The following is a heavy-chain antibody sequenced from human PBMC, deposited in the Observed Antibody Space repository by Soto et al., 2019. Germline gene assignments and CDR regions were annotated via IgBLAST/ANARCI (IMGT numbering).Heavy chain of an antibody. Sequence: EVQLLESGGGLVQPGGSLRLSCAASGFTLSNYAMKWVRQAPGKGLEWVSVISGRGDVTYHADSVKGRFTISSDNSKNTLYLQMNSLRAEDTTVYYCAKASVYYASGAGYFLHWGHGTLDTVSS. J-gene: IGHJ1*01. V-gene: IGHV3-23*01. CDR2: ISGRGDVT. CDR3: AKASVYYASGAGYFLH. CDR1: GFTLSNYA. D-gene: IGHD3-10*01.